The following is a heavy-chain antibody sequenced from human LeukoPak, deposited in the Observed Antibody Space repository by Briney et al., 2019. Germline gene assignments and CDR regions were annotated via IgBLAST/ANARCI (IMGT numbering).Heavy chain of an antibody. Sequence: ASVKVSCKASGYTFAGYYMHWVRQAPGQGLEWMGWINPNSGGTNYAQKFRGRVTMTRDTSISTAYMELSRLRSDDTAVYYCARSWRFCSGDSCYPIDYWGQGTLVTVSS. CDR1: GYTFAGYY. CDR3: ARSWRFCSGDSCYPIDY. V-gene: IGHV1-2*02. D-gene: IGHD2-15*01. J-gene: IGHJ4*02. CDR2: INPNSGGT.